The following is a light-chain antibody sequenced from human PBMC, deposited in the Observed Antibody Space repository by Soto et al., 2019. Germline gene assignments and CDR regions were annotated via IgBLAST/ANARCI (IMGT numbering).Light chain of an antibody. J-gene: IGLJ2*01. CDR3: SSFADGFNVV. V-gene: IGLV2-8*01. CDR1: GSDIGAYNY. Sequence: QSALTQPPSASGSPGQSVTISCTGTGSDIGAYNYVSWYQQHPDEAPKLLIYEVFKRPSEIPARFSASKSGNTASLIVSGLQPEDEAEYFCSSFADGFNVVFGGGTKVTVL. CDR2: EVF.